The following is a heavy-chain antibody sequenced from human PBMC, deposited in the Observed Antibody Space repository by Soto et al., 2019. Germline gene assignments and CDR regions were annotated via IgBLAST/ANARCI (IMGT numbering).Heavy chain of an antibody. Sequence: PSETLSLTCTVSGGSISSYYWSWIRQPPGKGLEWIGYIYYSGSTNYNPSLKSRVTIPVDTSKNQFSLKLSSVTAADTAVYYCARDRTIVATTSYYGMDVWGQGTTVTVSS. V-gene: IGHV4-59*01. CDR3: ARDRTIVATTSYYGMDV. CDR2: IYYSGST. J-gene: IGHJ6*02. CDR1: GGSISSYY. D-gene: IGHD5-12*01.